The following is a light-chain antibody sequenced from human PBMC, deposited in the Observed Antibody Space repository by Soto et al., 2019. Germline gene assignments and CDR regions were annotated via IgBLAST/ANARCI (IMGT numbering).Light chain of an antibody. CDR3: QQYYSYSYT. J-gene: IGKJ2*01. Sequence: AIRMTQSPSSLSASTGDRVTITCRASQGISSYLASYQQKPGKAPKLLIYAASTLQSGVPSRFSGSGSGTEFTLTISCLQSEDFATYYCQQYYSYSYTFCQGTKLEIK. CDR1: QGISSY. V-gene: IGKV1-8*01. CDR2: AAS.